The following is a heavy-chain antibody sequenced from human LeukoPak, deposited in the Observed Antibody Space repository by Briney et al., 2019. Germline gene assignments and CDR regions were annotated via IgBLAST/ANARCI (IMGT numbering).Heavy chain of an antibody. V-gene: IGHV1-8*01. J-gene: IGHJ3*02. CDR2: MSPSSGNT. CDR1: GYTFTSYD. Sequence: ASVKVSCKASGYTFTSYDINWLRQVTGQGLEWVGWMSPSSGNTGYEQKFQGRLTLTRNTSISTAYMELSSLRSEDAAVYYCATCGGDCGGAFDIWGQGTMVTVSS. D-gene: IGHD2-21*02. CDR3: ATCGGDCGGAFDI.